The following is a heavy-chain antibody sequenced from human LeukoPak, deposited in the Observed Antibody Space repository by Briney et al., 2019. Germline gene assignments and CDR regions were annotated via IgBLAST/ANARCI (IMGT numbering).Heavy chain of an antibody. CDR1: GGSFNSYA. D-gene: IGHD3-10*01. CDR3: ARLIRVAMVRGVIQGSWFDP. Sequence: SVKVSCKVSGGSFNSYAISWVRQAPGQGLEWMGGIIPFFGTPNYAQKFQGRVTITADESTSTAYMELSSLRSEDTAVYYCARLIRVAMVRGVIQGSWFDPWGQGTLVTVSS. V-gene: IGHV1-69*13. CDR2: IIPFFGTP. J-gene: IGHJ5*02.